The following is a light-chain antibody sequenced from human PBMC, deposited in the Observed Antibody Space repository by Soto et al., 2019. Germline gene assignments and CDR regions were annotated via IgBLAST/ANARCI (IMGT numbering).Light chain of an antibody. Sequence: QSVLTQPPSASGTPGQRVTISCSGSSSHIGSNYVYWYQQLPGTAPKLLIYSNNQRPSGVPDRFSGSKSGTSASLAISGLRSEDEADYYCAAWDDSLSGYVFGTGTKLTVL. V-gene: IGLV1-47*02. CDR1: SSHIGSNY. CDR3: AAWDDSLSGYV. J-gene: IGLJ1*01. CDR2: SNN.